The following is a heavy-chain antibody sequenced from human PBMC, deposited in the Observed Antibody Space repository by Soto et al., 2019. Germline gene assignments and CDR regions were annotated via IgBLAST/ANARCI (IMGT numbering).Heavy chain of an antibody. D-gene: IGHD2-8*01. Sequence: GGSLRLSCAASGFTFRSHGMHWVRQAPGKGLEWVAVIWYDGSEKYYADSVKGRFTIPRDNSNNILYLQMDILRAEDTAVYYCVRWANFRASDSWGQGSRVTVS. V-gene: IGHV3-33*01. J-gene: IGHJ5*02. CDR2: IWYDGSEK. CDR3: VRWANFRASDS. CDR1: GFTFRSHG.